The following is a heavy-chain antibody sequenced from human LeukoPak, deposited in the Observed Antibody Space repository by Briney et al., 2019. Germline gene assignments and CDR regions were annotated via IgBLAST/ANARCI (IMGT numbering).Heavy chain of an antibody. CDR1: GGSISSNSYY. Sequence: SETLSLTCTVSGGSISSNSYYWVWIRQPPGKGLEWIGSIYYSGSTNYNPSLKSRVTISVDTSKNQFSLKLSSVTAADTAVYYCARHRNCGGDCYSLYYYYYMDVWGKGTTVTISS. D-gene: IGHD2-21*02. CDR3: ARHRNCGGDCYSLYYYYYMDV. V-gene: IGHV4-39*01. J-gene: IGHJ6*03. CDR2: IYYSGST.